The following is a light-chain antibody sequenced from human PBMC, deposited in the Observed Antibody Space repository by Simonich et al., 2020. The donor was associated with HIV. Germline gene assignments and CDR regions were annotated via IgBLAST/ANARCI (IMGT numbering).Light chain of an antibody. Sequence: DIVMTQSPLSLPVTPGEPASISCRSSQSLLSSNGYNYLDWYLKKPGQSPQLLIYLGSNRASGVPDRFRGSGSGTDFTLKISRVEAEDVGVYYCMQALQTPFTFGPGTKVDIK. CDR2: LGS. J-gene: IGKJ3*01. V-gene: IGKV2-28*01. CDR3: MQALQTPFT. CDR1: QSLLSSNGYNY.